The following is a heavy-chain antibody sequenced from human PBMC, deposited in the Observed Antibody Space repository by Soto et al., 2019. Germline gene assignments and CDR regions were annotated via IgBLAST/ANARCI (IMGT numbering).Heavy chain of an antibody. V-gene: IGHV2-5*02. CDR2: IYWDDDE. D-gene: IGHD1-1*01. CDR1: GFSLSTTGVG. Sequence: QITLKESGPTLVKPTQTLTLTCTFSGFSLSTTGVGGGWIRQPPGKALEWLALIYWDDDERYSPSLKTRLTITKDTTITQVVLTMSNMDPMDTPTYYCAHLEYYQRLEYSFHYWGQGTLVTVSS. CDR3: AHLEYYQRLEYSFHY. J-gene: IGHJ4*02.